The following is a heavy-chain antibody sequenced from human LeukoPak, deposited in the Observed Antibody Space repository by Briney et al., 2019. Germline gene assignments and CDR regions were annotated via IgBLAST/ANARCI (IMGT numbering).Heavy chain of an antibody. J-gene: IGHJ1*01. CDR2: IIPIFGTA. CDR3: ARPGDFWSGYYTNFQH. Sequence: GASVKVSCKASGYTFTGYYMHWVRQAPGQGLEWMGGIIPIFGTANYAQKFQGRVTITTDESTSTAYMELSSLRSEDTAVYYCARPGDFWSGYYTNFQHWGQGTLVTVSS. D-gene: IGHD3-3*01. CDR1: GYTFTGYY. V-gene: IGHV1-69*05.